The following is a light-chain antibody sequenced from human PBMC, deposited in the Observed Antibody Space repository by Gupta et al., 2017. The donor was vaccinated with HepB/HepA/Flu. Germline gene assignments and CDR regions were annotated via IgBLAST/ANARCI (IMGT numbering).Light chain of an antibody. Sequence: DIQMTQSPSTLSASVGDRVTITCRASQPISIWLAWYQQKPGEAPKLLIYRASSLQTGVPSRFSGSGSGTEFTLTISSLQPDDFATYYCQQYNSYLSFGPGTKVDIK. CDR2: RAS. J-gene: IGKJ3*01. CDR1: QPISIW. CDR3: QQYNSYLS. V-gene: IGKV1-5*03.